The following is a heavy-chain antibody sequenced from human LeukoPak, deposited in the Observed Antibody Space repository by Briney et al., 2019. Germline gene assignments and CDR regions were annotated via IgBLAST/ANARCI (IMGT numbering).Heavy chain of an antibody. V-gene: IGHV3-30-3*01. CDR2: ISYDGSNK. Sequence: GGSLRLSCAPSGFTPNSYGTRWVRQAPGKGLGWVAVISYDGSNKYYADSVKGRFTISRDNSKNTLYLQMNSLRAEDTAVYYCARALLWFGESPYDYWGQGTLVTASS. CDR3: ARALLWFGESPYDY. D-gene: IGHD3-10*01. CDR1: GFTPNSYG. J-gene: IGHJ4*02.